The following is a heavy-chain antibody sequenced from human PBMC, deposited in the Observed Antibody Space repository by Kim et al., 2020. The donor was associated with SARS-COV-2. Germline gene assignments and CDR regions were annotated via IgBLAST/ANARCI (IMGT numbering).Heavy chain of an antibody. CDR2: IYYSGST. CDR1: GGSISSSSYY. Sequence: SETLSLTCTVSGGSISSSSYYWGWIRQPPGKGLEWIGSIYYSGSTYYNPSLKSRVTISVDTSKNQFSLKLSSVTAADTAVYYCARLGIVVVPGWYFDLWG. CDR3: ARLGIVVVPGWYFDL. D-gene: IGHD2-15*01. V-gene: IGHV4-39*01. J-gene: IGHJ2*01.